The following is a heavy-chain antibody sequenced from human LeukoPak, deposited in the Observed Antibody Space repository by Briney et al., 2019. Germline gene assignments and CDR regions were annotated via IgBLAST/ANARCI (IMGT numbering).Heavy chain of an antibody. CDR1: GGTFSSYV. D-gene: IGHD3-22*01. Sequence: GASVRVSCKASGGTFSSYVISWVRRAPGQGLERMGGIIPIFGTANYAQKFQGRVTITADESMSTAYMELSSLRSEDTAVYYCARAGDSSGPDAFAIWGQGTMVTVSS. J-gene: IGHJ3*02. V-gene: IGHV1-69*13. CDR2: IIPIFGTA. CDR3: ARAGDSSGPDAFAI.